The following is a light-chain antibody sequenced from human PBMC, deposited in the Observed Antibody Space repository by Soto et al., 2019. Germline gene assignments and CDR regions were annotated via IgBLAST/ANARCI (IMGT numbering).Light chain of an antibody. J-gene: IGLJ2*01. CDR3: SSYAVSNPFDVV. CDR1: SSDIGGYTY. V-gene: IGLV2-8*01. CDR2: EVT. Sequence: QSVMTQPPSASGSLGQSVTISCTGTSSDIGGYTYVSWYQQHPGRAPKLLIYEVTQRPSGVPDRFSGSKSGDTASLTVSGLQAEDEADYYCSSYAVSNPFDVVFGRGTKLTVL.